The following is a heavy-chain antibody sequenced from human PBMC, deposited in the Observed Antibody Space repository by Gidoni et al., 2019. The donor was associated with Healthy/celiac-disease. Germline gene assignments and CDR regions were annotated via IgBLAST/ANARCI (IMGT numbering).Heavy chain of an antibody. CDR2: IKSKTDGGTT. V-gene: IGHV3-15*07. Sequence: EVQLVESGGGLVTPGGSVRLSCAASGFTFLNAWMNWVRQAPGKGLEWVGRIKSKTDGGTTDYAAPVKGRFTISRDDSKNTLYLQMNSLKTEDTAVYYCTTSGWYEHDAFDIWGQGTMVTVSS. CDR3: TTSGWYEHDAFDI. J-gene: IGHJ3*02. D-gene: IGHD6-19*01. CDR1: GFTFLNAW.